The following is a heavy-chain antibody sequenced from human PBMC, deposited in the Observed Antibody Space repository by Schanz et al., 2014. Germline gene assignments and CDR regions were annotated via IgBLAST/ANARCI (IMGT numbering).Heavy chain of an antibody. J-gene: IGHJ4*03. CDR3: ARDAVTSVLTPGFYY. CDR2: LTEGGGGT. CDR1: GFGFDDYA. V-gene: IGHV3-23*04. Sequence: EVQLVESGGGVVRPGGSLRLSCAASGFGFDDYAMSWVRQAPGKGLEWVSGLTEGGGGTYYTDAVKGRFTISRDTPKNTLYVQMNSLRADDTAVYYCARDAVTSVLTPGFYYWGQGTLVTVSS. D-gene: IGHD4-17*01.